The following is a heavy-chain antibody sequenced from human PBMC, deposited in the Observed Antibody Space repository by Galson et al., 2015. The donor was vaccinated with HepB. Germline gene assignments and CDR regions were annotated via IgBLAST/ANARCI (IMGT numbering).Heavy chain of an antibody. CDR2: ISYDGRNE. Sequence: SLRLSCAASGFTFNSYGMHWVRQAPGKGLEWVTVISYDGRNENYADSVKGRFTISRDNSKNTLYLQMNSLRAEDTAVYYCAKRVAASRDYGSGNYYTLDYWGQGTLVTVSS. D-gene: IGHD3-10*01. CDR1: GFTFNSYG. J-gene: IGHJ4*02. CDR3: AKRVAASRDYGSGNYYTLDY. V-gene: IGHV3-30*18.